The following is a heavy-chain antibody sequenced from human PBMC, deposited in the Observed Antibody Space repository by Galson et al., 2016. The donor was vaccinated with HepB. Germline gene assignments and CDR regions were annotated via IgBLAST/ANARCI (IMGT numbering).Heavy chain of an antibody. Sequence: SLRLSCAASGFTYDTYALSWVRQAPGKGLEWVSSISRTGEYTYYADSVRGRFVISRDNSKNTLYLEADSLRAEDAALYYCAKVAPPYDNSGYYYFDHWGQGTLVTVSS. J-gene: IGHJ4*02. V-gene: IGHV3-23*01. CDR1: GFTYDTYA. CDR2: ISRTGEYT. D-gene: IGHD3-22*01. CDR3: AKVAPPYDNSGYYYFDH.